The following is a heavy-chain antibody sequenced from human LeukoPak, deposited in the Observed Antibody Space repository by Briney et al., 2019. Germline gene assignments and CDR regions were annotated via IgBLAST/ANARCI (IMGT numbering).Heavy chain of an antibody. Sequence: ASVKVSCKGSCCTFTSYGISWVRQAPGQGLEWMGWISAYNGNTNYAQKLQGRVTMTTDTSTSTAYMELRSLRSDDTAVYYCARDSPSEYSDGPNFDYWGQGTLVTVSS. CDR3: ARDSPSEYSDGPNFDY. D-gene: IGHD5-12*01. CDR1: CCTFTSYG. J-gene: IGHJ4*02. V-gene: IGHV1-18*01. CDR2: ISAYNGNT.